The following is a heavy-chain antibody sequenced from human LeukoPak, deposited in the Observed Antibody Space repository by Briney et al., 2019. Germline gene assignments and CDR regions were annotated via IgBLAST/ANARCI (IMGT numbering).Heavy chain of an antibody. CDR2: IYYSGIT. Sequence: SETLSLTCTVSGASIRSTGYYWGWIRQAPGKGLEWIGNIYYSGITYYNPSLKSRVTISVDTSKNQFSLKLSSVTAADTAVYYCARSSEDSGSSWFGELPPPPRMDVWGQGTTVTVSS. J-gene: IGHJ6*02. CDR1: GASIRSTGYY. V-gene: IGHV4-39*07. D-gene: IGHD3-10*01. CDR3: ARSSEDSGSSWFGELPPPPRMDV.